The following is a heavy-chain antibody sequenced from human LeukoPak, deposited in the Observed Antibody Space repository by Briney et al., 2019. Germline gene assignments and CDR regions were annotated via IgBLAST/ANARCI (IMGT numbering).Heavy chain of an antibody. CDR2: INPNSGGT. V-gene: IGHV1-2*04. D-gene: IGHD5-12*01. J-gene: IGHJ4*02. Sequence: ASVKVSCKASGYTFTGYYMHWVRQAPGQGLEWMGWINPNSGGTNYAQKFQGWVTMTRDTSISTAYMELSRLRSDDTAVYYCARARMGSAYDYFDYWGQGTLVTVSS. CDR3: ARARMGSAYDYFDY. CDR1: GYTFTGYY.